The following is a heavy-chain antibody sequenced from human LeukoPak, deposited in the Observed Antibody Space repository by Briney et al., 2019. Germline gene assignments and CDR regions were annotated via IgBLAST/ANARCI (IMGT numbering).Heavy chain of an antibody. CDR3: ARWSSGSYYYVDY. CDR1: GGSISSYS. V-gene: IGHV4-4*07. D-gene: IGHD3-22*01. J-gene: IGHJ4*02. CDR2: MYSSGST. Sequence: SETLSLTCTVSGGSISSYSWSWIRQPAGKGLEWIGRMYSSGSTNYNPSLKSRVTMSVDTSKNQFSLKLSSVTAADTAVYYCARWSSGSYYYVDYWGQGTLVTVSS.